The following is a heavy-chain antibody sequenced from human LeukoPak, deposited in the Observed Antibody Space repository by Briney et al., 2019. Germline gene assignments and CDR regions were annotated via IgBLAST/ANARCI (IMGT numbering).Heavy chain of an antibody. CDR1: GFTFSSYA. CDR2: ISGSGGST. D-gene: IGHD2-15*01. J-gene: IGHJ6*03. V-gene: IGHV3-23*01. Sequence: GGSLRLSCAASGFTFSSYAMSWVRQAPGKGLEWVSAISGSGGSTYYADSVKGRFTISRDNSKNTLYLQMNSLRAEDTALYHCARAGGSHYYYYMDVWGKGTTVTVSS. CDR3: ARAGGSHYYYYMDV.